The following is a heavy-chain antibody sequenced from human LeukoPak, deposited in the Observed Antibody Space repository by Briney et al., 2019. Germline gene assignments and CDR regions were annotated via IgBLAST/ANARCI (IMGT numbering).Heavy chain of an antibody. CDR1: GYTFTSYG. CDR3: ARVFYDSSAYYFYSFDY. CDR2: ISVYNGNT. J-gene: IGHJ4*02. Sequence: GASVKVSCKASGYTFTSYGISWVRQAPGQGLEWMGWISVYNGNTNYAQKLQGRVTMTTDTSTSTAYMELRSLRSDDTAVYYCARVFYDSSAYYFYSFDYWGQGTLVTVSS. V-gene: IGHV1-18*01. D-gene: IGHD3-22*01.